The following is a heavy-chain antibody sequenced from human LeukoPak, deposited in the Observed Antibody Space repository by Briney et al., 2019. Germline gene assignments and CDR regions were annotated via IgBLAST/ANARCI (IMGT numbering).Heavy chain of an antibody. V-gene: IGHV1-2*02. CDR3: ARANPFSITYCSSSSCPGAFDF. J-gene: IGHJ3*01. D-gene: IGHD2-15*01. CDR1: GYTFTAYY. CDR2: INPKSGGT. Sequence: GASVKVSCKASGYTFTAYYMYWVRQAPGQGLEWMGWINPKSGGTNYAQNFQGRVTMTRDTSISTAYMELSRLISDDTAVYFCARANPFSITYCSSSSCPGAFDFWGHGTMVTVSS.